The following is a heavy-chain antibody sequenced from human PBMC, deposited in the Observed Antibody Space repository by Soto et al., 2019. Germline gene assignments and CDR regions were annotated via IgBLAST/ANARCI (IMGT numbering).Heavy chain of an antibody. CDR2: IIPIFGTA. D-gene: IGHD2-15*01. CDR1: GGTFSSYA. V-gene: IGHV1-69*01. CDR3: ARGVMRAAVGSCFDH. Sequence: QVQLVQSGAEVEKPGSSVKVSCKASGGTFSSYAISWVRQAPGQGLEWMGGIIPIFGTANYAQKFQGRVTIAADESTSTAYKELSDLRSEGTAVYYCARGVMRAAVGSCFDHWGQGTLVTVSS. J-gene: IGHJ5*02.